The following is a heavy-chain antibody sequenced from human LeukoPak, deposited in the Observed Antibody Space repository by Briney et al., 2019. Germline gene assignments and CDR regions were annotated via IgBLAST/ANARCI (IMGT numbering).Heavy chain of an antibody. CDR2: ISGDGSTT. D-gene: IGHD3-22*01. V-gene: IGHV3-43*02. J-gene: IGHJ4*02. CDR1: GFTFDDYA. CDR3: AKDTKFYYDFSAGYFDF. Sequence: PGGSLRLSCAASGFTFDDYAMHWVRQGPGKGLEWVSFISGDGSTTYYADSAKGRFTTSRDNSKNSLYLQMNSLTTEDIAFYYCAKDTKFYYDFSAGYFDFWGQGTLVTVSS.